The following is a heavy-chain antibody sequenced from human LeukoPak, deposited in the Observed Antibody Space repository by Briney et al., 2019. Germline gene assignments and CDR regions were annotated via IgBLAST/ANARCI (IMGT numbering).Heavy chain of an antibody. D-gene: IGHD3-22*01. V-gene: IGHV4-34*01. Sequence: SETLSLTRAVYGGSFSGYYWSWIRQPPGKGLEWIGEINHSGSTNYNPSLKSRVTISVDTSKNQFSLKLSSVTAADTAVYYCARGLRYYDSSGYYLWGQGTLVTVSS. CDR2: INHSGST. J-gene: IGHJ5*02. CDR1: GGSFSGYY. CDR3: ARGLRYYDSSGYYL.